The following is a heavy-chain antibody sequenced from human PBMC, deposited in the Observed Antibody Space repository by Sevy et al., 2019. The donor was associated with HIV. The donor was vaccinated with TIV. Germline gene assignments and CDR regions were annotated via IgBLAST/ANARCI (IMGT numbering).Heavy chain of an antibody. CDR3: AKASPDCSGGSCYLLDY. J-gene: IGHJ4*02. Sequence: GGSLRLSCAASGFTFSSYAMSWVRQAPGKGLEWVSAISGSGGSTYYADSVKGRFTISRDNSKNTLYLQMNSLRAEDTAVYYRAKASPDCSGGSCYLLDYWGQGTLVTVSS. CDR1: GFTFSSYA. V-gene: IGHV3-23*01. CDR2: ISGSGGST. D-gene: IGHD2-15*01.